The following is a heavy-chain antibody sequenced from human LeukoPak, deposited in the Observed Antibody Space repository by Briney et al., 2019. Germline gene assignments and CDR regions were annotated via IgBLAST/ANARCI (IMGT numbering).Heavy chain of an antibody. V-gene: IGHV3-48*01. J-gene: IGHJ5*02. Sequence: GGSLRLSCAASGFSFSSYSMNWVRQAPGKGLEWVSYISSSSSTIYYADSVKGRFTISRDNAKNSLYLQMNSLRAEDTAVYYCARPRVGATGSFDPWGQGTLVTVSS. CDR2: ISSSSSTI. D-gene: IGHD1-26*01. CDR1: GFSFSSYS. CDR3: ARPRVGATGSFDP.